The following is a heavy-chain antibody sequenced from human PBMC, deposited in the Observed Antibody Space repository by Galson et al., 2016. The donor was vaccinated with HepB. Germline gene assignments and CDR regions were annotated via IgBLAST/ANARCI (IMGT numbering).Heavy chain of an antibody. J-gene: IGHJ4*02. V-gene: IGHV4-34*01. D-gene: IGHD5-12*01. Sequence: LSLTCAVYDGSFSGFYCTWIRQPPGKGLEWIGEINHSGSTNYNPSLKSRVTISVDTSKNQFSLRLSSVTAADTAVYYCARRPYSGYDPRFDYWGQGTLVTVSS. CDR2: INHSGST. CDR1: DGSFSGFY. CDR3: ARRPYSGYDPRFDY.